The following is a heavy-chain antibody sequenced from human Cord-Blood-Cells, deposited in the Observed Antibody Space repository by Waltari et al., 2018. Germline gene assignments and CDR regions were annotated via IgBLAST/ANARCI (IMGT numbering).Heavy chain of an antibody. J-gene: IGHJ4*02. V-gene: IGHV3-30*18. CDR2: ISYAGSNK. Sequence: AASGFTFSSYGRHWVRQAPGKGLDGLAVISYAGSNKYYADSVKGRFTISRDNSKNTLYLQMNSLRAEDTAVYYCAKDPRDYWGQGTLVTVSS. CDR1: GFTFSSYG. CDR3: AKDPRDY.